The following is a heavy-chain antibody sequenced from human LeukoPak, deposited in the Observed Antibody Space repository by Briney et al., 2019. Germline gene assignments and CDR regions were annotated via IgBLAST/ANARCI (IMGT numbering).Heavy chain of an antibody. CDR3: ARGIGYYDSSGPNDAFDI. CDR1: GFTFSSYG. D-gene: IGHD3-22*01. Sequence: GGSLRLSCAASGFTFSSYGMHWVRQAPGKGLEWVAVIWYDGSNKYYADSAKGRFTISRDNSKNTLYLQMNSLRAEDTAVYYCARGIGYYDSSGPNDAFDIWGQGTMVTVSS. CDR2: IWYDGSNK. J-gene: IGHJ3*02. V-gene: IGHV3-33*01.